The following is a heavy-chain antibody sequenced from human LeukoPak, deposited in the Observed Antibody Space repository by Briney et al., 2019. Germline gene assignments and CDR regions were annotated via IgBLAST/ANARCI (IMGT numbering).Heavy chain of an antibody. CDR3: ARHDRGDQVAGDYVSDTYYYYMDV. CDR2: IYPGDSDT. CDR1: GYSFTSYW. V-gene: IGHV5-51*01. D-gene: IGHD4-17*01. J-gene: IGHJ6*03. Sequence: WEALKISCKGSGYSFTSYWIGWVRQMPGKGLEWRGIIYPGDSDTRYSPSFQGQVTISADKSISTAYLQWSSLKASDTAMYYCARHDRGDQVAGDYVSDTYYYYMDVWGKGTTVTVSS.